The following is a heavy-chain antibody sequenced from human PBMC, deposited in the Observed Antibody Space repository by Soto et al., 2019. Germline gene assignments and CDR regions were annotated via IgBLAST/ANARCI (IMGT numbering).Heavy chain of an antibody. V-gene: IGHV4-39*01. J-gene: IGHJ4*01. Sequence: SETLSLTCSVSDDSISSTIFYWGWIRQPPGKGLEWIGTTRYSGTTYYNPSLKSRVSISVDTSKNHVSLRLTSVTAADTAVYYCAIRYSGTYPTYFEYWGHGTLVTVSS. CDR3: AIRYSGTYPTYFEY. D-gene: IGHD1-26*01. CDR2: TRYSGTT. CDR1: DDSISSTIFY.